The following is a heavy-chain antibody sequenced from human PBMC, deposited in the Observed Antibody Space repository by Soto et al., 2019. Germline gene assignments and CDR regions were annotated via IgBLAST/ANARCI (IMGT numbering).Heavy chain of an antibody. CDR3: ARDLVGELVPAAIRSLYGMDV. Sequence: GGSLRLSCAASGFTFSSYAMSWVRQAPGKGLEWVSYISSSGSTIYYADSVKGRFTISRDNAKNSLYLQMNSLRAEDTAVYYCARDLVGELVPAAIRSLYGMDVWGQGTTVTVSS. J-gene: IGHJ6*02. CDR1: GFTFSSYA. CDR2: ISSSGSTI. V-gene: IGHV3-48*04. D-gene: IGHD2-2*02.